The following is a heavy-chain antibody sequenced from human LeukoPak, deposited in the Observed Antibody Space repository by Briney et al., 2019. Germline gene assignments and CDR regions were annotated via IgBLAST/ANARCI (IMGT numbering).Heavy chain of an antibody. CDR3: ASGYDFWSGYPPSQYGMDV. V-gene: IGHV3-30*04. J-gene: IGHJ6*02. CDR2: ISYDGRNT. D-gene: IGHD3-3*01. Sequence: GGSLRLSCAASGFTFSSYAMSWVRQAPGKGLEWVAIISYDGRNTYYADSAKGRFTISRDNSKNTLDLQMNSLRSEDTGVYYCASGYDFWSGYPPSQYGMDVWGQGTTVTVSS. CDR1: GFTFSSYA.